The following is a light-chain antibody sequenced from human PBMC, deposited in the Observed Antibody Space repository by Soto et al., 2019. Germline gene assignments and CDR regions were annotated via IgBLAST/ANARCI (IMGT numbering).Light chain of an antibody. J-gene: IGKJ1*01. V-gene: IGKV3-20*01. CDR2: AAS. CDR1: QSVSSTY. CDR3: QQYGSSSWT. Sequence: EIVLTQSPGTLSSSPGERATLSCRASQSVSSTYLAWYQQKPGQTPRLLISAASNRATGIPDRFSGSGSGTDFALTISRLEPEDFAMYYCQQYGSSSWTFGQGTRVEI.